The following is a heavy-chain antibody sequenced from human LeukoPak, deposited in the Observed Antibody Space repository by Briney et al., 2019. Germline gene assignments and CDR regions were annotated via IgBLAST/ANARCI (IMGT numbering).Heavy chain of an antibody. J-gene: IGHJ3*02. CDR1: GGSISSGGYY. V-gene: IGHV4-31*03. CDR3: ARAYDNSNNYYFDAFDI. D-gene: IGHD3-22*01. CDR2: IYYTGSA. Sequence: KSSETLSLTCTVSGGSISSGGYYWSWIRQFPGKGLGWIGYIYYTGSAYYNPSLESRVTISVDTSRNQFSLKLSSVTAADTAVYFCARAYDNSNNYYFDAFDIWGLGTMVTVSS.